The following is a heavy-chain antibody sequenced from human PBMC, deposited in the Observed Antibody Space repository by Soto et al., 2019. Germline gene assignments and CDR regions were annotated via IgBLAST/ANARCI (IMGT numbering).Heavy chain of an antibody. Sequence: QGQLVQSGAEVKKPGASVKVSCKASGYIFTACSMHLVRQDPGQGLEWIGVVNPSGGPTNYAQKFQGRITMTRDTSTSPVDMDLSSLTSEDTAVYYWAREENCREGICYFEDFHRWGPWTRVTVSA. CDR1: GYIFTACS. J-gene: IGHJ1*01. CDR2: VNPSGGPT. V-gene: IGHV1-46*01. CDR3: AREENCREGICYFEDFHR. D-gene: IGHD2-15*01.